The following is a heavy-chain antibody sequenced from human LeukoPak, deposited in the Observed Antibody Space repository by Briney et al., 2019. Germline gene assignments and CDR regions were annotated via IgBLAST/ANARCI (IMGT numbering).Heavy chain of an antibody. CDR3: ARSITMVRGGSALNWFDP. CDR1: GGTFSSYA. V-gene: IGHV1-69*04. CDR2: IIPILGIA. J-gene: IGHJ5*02. D-gene: IGHD3-10*01. Sequence: GSSVKVSCKASGGTFSSYAISWVRQAPGQGLEWMGRIIPILGIANYAQKFQGRVTITADKSTSTAYMELSSLRSEDTAVYYCARSITMVRGGSALNWFDPWGQGTLVTVSS.